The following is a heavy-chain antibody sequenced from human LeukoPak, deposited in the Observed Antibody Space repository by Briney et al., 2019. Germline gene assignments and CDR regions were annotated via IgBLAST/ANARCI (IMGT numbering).Heavy chain of an antibody. D-gene: IGHD4-17*01. CDR3: ARDINGDYPDY. V-gene: IGHV3-7*01. J-gene: IGHJ4*02. CDR1: GFTFSSYW. CDR2: IKQDGSEK. Sequence: PGGSLRLSCAASGFTFSSYWIHWVRQAPGKGLEWVANIKQDGSEKYYVDSVKGRFTISRDNAKNSLYLQMNSLRAEDTAVCYCARDINGDYPDYWGQGTLVTVSS.